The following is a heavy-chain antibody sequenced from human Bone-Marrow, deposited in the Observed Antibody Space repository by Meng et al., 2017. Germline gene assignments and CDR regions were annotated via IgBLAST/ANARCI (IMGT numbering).Heavy chain of an antibody. V-gene: IGHV4-34*01. D-gene: IGHD3-22*01. CDR1: GGSFSGYY. Sequence: QVQVQQWGAGPLKPSETLSLTCAVYGGSFSGYYWSWIRQPPGKGLEWIGEINHSGSTNYNPSLKSRVTISVDTSKNQFSLKLSSVTAADTAVYYCARVGVVVITPNWFDPWGQGTLVTVSS. CDR3: ARVGVVVITPNWFDP. J-gene: IGHJ5*02. CDR2: INHSGST.